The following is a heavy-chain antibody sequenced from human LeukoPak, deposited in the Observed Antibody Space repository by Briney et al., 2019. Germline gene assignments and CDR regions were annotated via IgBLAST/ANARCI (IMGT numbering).Heavy chain of an antibody. J-gene: IGHJ6*02. V-gene: IGHV3-23*01. CDR1: GFTFSSYA. CDR3: AKDQVSYDSSGDGMDV. D-gene: IGHD3-22*01. CDR2: ISGSGGST. Sequence: PGGSLRLSCAASGFTFSSYAMSWVRQAPGKGLEWVSAISGSGGSTYYADSVKGRFTISRDNSKSTLYLQMNSLRAEDTAVYYCAKDQVSYDSSGDGMDVWGQGTTVTVSS.